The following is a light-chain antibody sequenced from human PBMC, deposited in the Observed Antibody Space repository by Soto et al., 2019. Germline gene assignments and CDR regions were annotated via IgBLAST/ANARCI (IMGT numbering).Light chain of an antibody. CDR1: QSISSW. CDR2: KAS. J-gene: IGKJ1*01. V-gene: IGKV1-5*03. Sequence: DIQMTQSPSTLSASVGDRVTITCRASQSISSWLAWYQQKPGKAPKLLIQKASSLESGVPSRFSGGGSGTEFTLTISSLQPDDFATYYCQQYNYYPWTFGQGTKVEIK. CDR3: QQYNYYPWT.